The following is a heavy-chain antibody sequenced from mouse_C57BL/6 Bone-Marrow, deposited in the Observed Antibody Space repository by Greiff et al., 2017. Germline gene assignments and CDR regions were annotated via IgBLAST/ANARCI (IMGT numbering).Heavy chain of an antibody. CDR2: IRNKANNHAT. J-gene: IGHJ4*01. CDR1: GFTFSDAW. V-gene: IGHV6-6*01. D-gene: IGHD2-12*01. Sequence: DVKLVESGGGLVQPGGSMKLSCAASGFTFSDAWMDWVRQSPEKGLEWVAEIRNKANNHATYYAETVKGRFTISSDDSKSSVYLQINSVRAADTGIYYCTLFIYCTYDMDYWGHGTSVTASS. CDR3: TLFIYCTYDMDY.